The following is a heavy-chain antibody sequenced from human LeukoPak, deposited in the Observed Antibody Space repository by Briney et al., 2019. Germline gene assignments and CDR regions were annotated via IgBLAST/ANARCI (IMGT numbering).Heavy chain of an antibody. Sequence: ASVKVSCKASGYTFTSYAMNWVRQAPGQGLEWMGWINTNTGNPTYAQGFTGRFVFSLDTSVSTAYLQISSLKAEDTAVYYCARDLNSQQLGPHLGWFDPWGQGTLVTVSS. V-gene: IGHV7-4-1*02. CDR2: INTNTGNP. CDR3: ARDLNSQQLGPHLGWFDP. J-gene: IGHJ5*02. D-gene: IGHD6-13*01. CDR1: GYTFTSYA.